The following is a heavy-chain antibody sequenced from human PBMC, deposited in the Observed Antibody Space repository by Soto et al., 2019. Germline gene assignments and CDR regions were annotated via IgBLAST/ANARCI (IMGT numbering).Heavy chain of an antibody. Sequence: QVQLVQSGAEVKKPGASVKVSCKASGDTFTDYYIHWVRQAPGQGLEWMGTVNPSGGHTTYAQHFLGREPTTGDTSTSTLYMELTSLTSEATAVYYCARWGHVVVVTAALDYWGQGTLGTVSS. CDR2: VNPSGGHT. CDR1: GDTFTDYY. J-gene: IGHJ4*02. D-gene: IGHD2-21*02. V-gene: IGHV1-46*01. CDR3: ARWGHVVVVTAALDY.